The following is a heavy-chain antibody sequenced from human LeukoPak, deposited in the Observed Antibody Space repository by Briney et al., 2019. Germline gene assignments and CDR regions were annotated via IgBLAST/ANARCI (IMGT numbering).Heavy chain of an antibody. D-gene: IGHD4-17*01. CDR3: ASEGYGDAYFDY. CDR2: IDHDGSEK. V-gene: IGHV3-7*01. CDR1: GFTFSSYW. Sequence: GGSLRLSCAASGFTFSSYWMSWVRQAPGKGLEWVANIDHDGSEKYYVDSVKGRFTVSRDNAKNSLYLQMNSLRAEDTAVYYCASEGYGDAYFDYWGQGTLVTVSS. J-gene: IGHJ4*02.